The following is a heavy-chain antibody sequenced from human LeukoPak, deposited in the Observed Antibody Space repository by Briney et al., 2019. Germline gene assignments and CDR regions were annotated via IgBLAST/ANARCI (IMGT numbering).Heavy chain of an antibody. V-gene: IGHV1-2*02. CDR2: INPNSGGT. CDR1: GYTFTGYY. CDR3: ARDSGSFVSGYFDY. J-gene: IGHJ4*02. D-gene: IGHD3-16*01. Sequence: ASVKVSCKASGYTFTGYYMHWVRQAPGQGLEWMGWINPNSGGTNYAQKFQGRVTMTRDTSISTAYMELSRLRSDDTAVYYCARDSGSFVSGYFDYWGQGTLVTVSS.